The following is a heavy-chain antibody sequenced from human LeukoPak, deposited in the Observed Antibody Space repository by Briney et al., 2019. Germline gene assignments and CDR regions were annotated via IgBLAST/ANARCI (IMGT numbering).Heavy chain of an antibody. CDR3: ARVRYGSGSLYYYYYYMDV. CDR2: IYYRGST. CDR1: GGSISSTSYY. J-gene: IGHJ6*03. Sequence: KASETLSLTCTVSGGSISSTSYYWGWIRQPPGKGLEWIGSIYYRGSTYYNPSLKSRVTLSVDTSKNQFSLKLRSVTAADTAIYYCARVRYGSGSLYYYYYYMDVWGKGTTVTISS. V-gene: IGHV4-39*01. D-gene: IGHD3-10*01.